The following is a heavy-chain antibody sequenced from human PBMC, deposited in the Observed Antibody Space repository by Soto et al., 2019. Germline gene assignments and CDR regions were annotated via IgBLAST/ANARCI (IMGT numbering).Heavy chain of an antibody. D-gene: IGHD2-21*02. V-gene: IGHV3-15*01. CDR3: STDPTSYWSSSACYKENYLYHNGMDV. J-gene: IGHJ6*02. Sequence: EVQLVESGGGLVKPGDFLRLSCAASGFTLKNVWMSWVRQAPGKGLEWLGRIKSNVDGGTIDYAAPVKGRFTISRDDSKNMLYLQMDSLRTEDTAVYFCSTDPTSYWSSSACYKENYLYHNGMDVWGQGTTVTVSS. CDR1: GFTLKNVW. CDR2: IKSNVDGGTI.